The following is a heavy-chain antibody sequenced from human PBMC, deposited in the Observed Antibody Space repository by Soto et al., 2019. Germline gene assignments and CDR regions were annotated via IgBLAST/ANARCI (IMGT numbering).Heavy chain of an antibody. V-gene: IGHV3-23*01. CDR3: AGWNYDY. J-gene: IGHJ4*02. Sequence: GASVKVSCAASGFTFRSYGMMWVRQAPGKGLEWVSAISQSAGGNTYYADSVKGRFTISRDDSKNTLYLQMDSLRPEDTAQYYCAGWNYDYWGQGTQVTVSS. D-gene: IGHD1-7*01. CDR2: ISQSAGGNT. CDR1: GFTFRSYG.